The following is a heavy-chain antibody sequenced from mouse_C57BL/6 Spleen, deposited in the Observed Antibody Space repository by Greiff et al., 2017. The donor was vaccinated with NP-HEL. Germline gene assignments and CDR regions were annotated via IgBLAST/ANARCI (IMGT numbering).Heavy chain of an antibody. CDR3: TREGYYDYDRDYFDY. CDR1: GYTFTDYE. D-gene: IGHD2-4*01. V-gene: IGHV1-15*01. CDR2: IDPETGGT. J-gene: IGHJ2*01. Sequence: QVQLKESGAELVRPGASVTLSCKASGYTFTDYEMHWVKQTPVHGLEWIGAIDPETGGTAYNQKFKGKAILTADKSSSTAYMELRSLTSEDSAVYYCTREGYYDYDRDYFDYWGQGTTLTVSS.